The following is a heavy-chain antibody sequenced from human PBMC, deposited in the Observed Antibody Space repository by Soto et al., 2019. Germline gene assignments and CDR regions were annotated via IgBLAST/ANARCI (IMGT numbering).Heavy chain of an antibody. V-gene: IGHV4-59*01. CDR2: IYYSGST. CDR3: AKDPPHRYCSGGSCETVAIY. J-gene: IGHJ4*02. Sequence: SETLSLTCTVSGGSISSYYWSWIRQPPGKGLEWIGYIYYSGSTNYNPSLKSRVTISVDTSKNQFSLKLSSVTAADTAVYYCAKDPPHRYCSGGSCETVAIYWGQGTLVTVSS. D-gene: IGHD2-15*01. CDR1: GGSISSYY.